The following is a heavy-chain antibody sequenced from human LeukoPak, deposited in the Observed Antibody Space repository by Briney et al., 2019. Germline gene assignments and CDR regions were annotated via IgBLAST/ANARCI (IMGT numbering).Heavy chain of an antibody. CDR2: IYYSGST. CDR3: ARHGMITFGGVIVSRYYYGMDV. Sequence: PSETLSLTCAVYGGSFSGYYWSWIRQPPGKGLERIWYIYYSGSTNYNPSLKSRVTISVDTSKNQFSLKLSSVTAADTAVYYCARHGMITFGGVIVSRYYYGMDVWGQGTTVTVSS. V-gene: IGHV4-59*08. CDR1: GGSFSGYY. J-gene: IGHJ6*02. D-gene: IGHD3-16*02.